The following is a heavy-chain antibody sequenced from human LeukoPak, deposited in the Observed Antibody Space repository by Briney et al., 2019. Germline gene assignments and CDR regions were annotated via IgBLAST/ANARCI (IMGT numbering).Heavy chain of an antibody. CDR3: ARDVSIAVARPFFDY. D-gene: IGHD6-19*01. Sequence: GGSLRLSCAASGFTFSSYGMHWVRQAPGRGLEWVAFIRDDGSNKYYADSVKGRFTISRDNSKSTLFLQMSSLRAEDTAVYYCARDVSIAVARPFFDYWGQGTLVTVSS. CDR1: GFTFSSYG. CDR2: IRDDGSNK. J-gene: IGHJ4*02. V-gene: IGHV3-30*02.